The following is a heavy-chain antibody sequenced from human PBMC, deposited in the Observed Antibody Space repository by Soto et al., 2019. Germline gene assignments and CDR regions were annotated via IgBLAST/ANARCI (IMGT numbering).Heavy chain of an antibody. Sequence: EVQLVDSGGGMVKPGRSLRLSCAASGFVFRNAWINWVRQAPGKGLEWVGRIKSGGATDFAALARGRFAITRDDSRNMAYMQMNNLDTGGTSVYYCTTDSYRTIIDVRFDLWGQGALVTVSS. CDR1: GFVFRNAW. J-gene: IGHJ4*02. D-gene: IGHD3-22*01. CDR2: IKSGGAT. V-gene: IGHV3-15*07. CDR3: TTDSYRTIIDVRFDL.